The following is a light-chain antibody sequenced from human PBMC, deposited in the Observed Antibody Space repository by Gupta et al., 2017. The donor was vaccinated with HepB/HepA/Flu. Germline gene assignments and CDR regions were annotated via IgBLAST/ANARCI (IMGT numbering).Light chain of an antibody. CDR2: ATS. CDR3: QQRQYVPNT. Sequence: DIQMTQSPSSLSASVGDRVTITCRASQSISTYLNWYQHKPGSAPKVLIYATSTLQSGVPSRFSGSGSGTDFTLTISSLQPEDFAVYYCQQRQYVPNTFGQGTRLEIK. V-gene: IGKV1-39*01. CDR1: QSISTY. J-gene: IGKJ5*01.